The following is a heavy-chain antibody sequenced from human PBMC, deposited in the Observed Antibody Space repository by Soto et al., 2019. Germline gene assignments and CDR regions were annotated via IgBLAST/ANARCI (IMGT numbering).Heavy chain of an antibody. CDR1: GYTFTSYG. V-gene: IGHV1-18*01. CDR2: ISAYNGNT. CDR3: ARAPRWLVRAFDI. J-gene: IGHJ3*02. Sequence: ASVKVSCKASGYTFTSYGISWVRQAPGQGLEWMGWISAYNGNTNYAQKFQGRVTMTGNTSTSTAYMELSSLRSEDTAVYYCARAPRWLVRAFDIWGQGTMVTVSS. D-gene: IGHD6-19*01.